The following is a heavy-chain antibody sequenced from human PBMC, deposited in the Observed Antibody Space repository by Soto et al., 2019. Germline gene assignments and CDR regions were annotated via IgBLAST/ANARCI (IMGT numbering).Heavy chain of an antibody. CDR2: INSDSDNI. Sequence: PWGSLRLSCAASGWTFFTYSMNWVRHAPWKWLEWIAYINSDSDNIMYADSVKGRFTISRDNAKNSLFLQMNSLTDGDTAVYYCARLYYDYVWGQGTTVTVSS. CDR3: ARLYYDYV. J-gene: IGHJ6*02. V-gene: IGHV3-48*02. D-gene: IGHD3-3*01. CDR1: GWTFFTYS.